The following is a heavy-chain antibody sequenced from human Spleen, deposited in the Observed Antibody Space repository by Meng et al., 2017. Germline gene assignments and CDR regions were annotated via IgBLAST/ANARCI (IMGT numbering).Heavy chain of an antibody. V-gene: IGHV1-2*06. J-gene: IGHJ4*02. Sequence: ASVKVSCKASGYAFTAFYLHWVRQASGQGLEWMGRINPNSGGGTNYAQKFQGRVTMTRDTSISTAYMELSSLTSDDTAAYYCARGRAGDDFDYWGQGTLVTVSS. D-gene: IGHD3-10*01. CDR3: ARGRAGDDFDY. CDR1: GYAFTAFY. CDR2: INPNSGGGT.